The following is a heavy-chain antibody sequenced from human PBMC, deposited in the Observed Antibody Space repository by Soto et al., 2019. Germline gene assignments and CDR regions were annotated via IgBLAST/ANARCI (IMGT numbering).Heavy chain of an antibody. V-gene: IGHV1-18*04. J-gene: IGHJ3*02. D-gene: IGHD3-22*01. CDR1: GYTFTSYG. CDR3: AILGYDSSSYYSPDAFDI. CDR2: ISAYNGNT. Sequence: ASVKVSCKXSGYTFTSYGISWVRQAPGQGLEWMGWISAYNGNTNYAQKLQGRVTMTTDTSTSTAYMELRSLRSDDTAVYYCAILGYDSSSYYSPDAFDIWGQGTMVTVSS.